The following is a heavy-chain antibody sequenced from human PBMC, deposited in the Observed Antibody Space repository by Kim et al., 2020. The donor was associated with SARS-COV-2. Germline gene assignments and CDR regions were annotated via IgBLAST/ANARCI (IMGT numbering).Heavy chain of an antibody. J-gene: IGHJ4*02. CDR2: IRSKAYGGTT. CDR3: TRGPDGSGSYLFDY. V-gene: IGHV3-49*04. Sequence: GGSLRLSCTASGFTFGDYAMSWVRQAPGKGLEWVGFIRSKAYGGTTEYAASVKGRFTISRDDSKSIAYLQMNSLKTEDTAVYYCTRGPDGSGSYLFDYWGQGTLVTVSS. CDR1: GFTFGDYA. D-gene: IGHD1-26*01.